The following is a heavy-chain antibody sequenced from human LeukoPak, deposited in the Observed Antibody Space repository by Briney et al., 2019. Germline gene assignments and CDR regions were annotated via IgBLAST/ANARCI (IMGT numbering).Heavy chain of an antibody. J-gene: IGHJ5*02. CDR1: GYRFTSYW. CDR3: VRFGLTSSLDH. Sequence: GESLKISCKGSGYRFTSYWIGWVRQMPGKGLEWMGLIYPGYSDAKYSPSFQGQVTLSVDASISTAYLQLSGLRASDTAIYYCVRFGLTSSLDHWGQGTLVTVSS. V-gene: IGHV5-51*01. D-gene: IGHD6-13*01. CDR2: IYPGYSDA.